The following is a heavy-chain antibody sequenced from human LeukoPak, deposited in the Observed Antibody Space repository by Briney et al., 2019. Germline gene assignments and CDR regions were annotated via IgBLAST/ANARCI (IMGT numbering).Heavy chain of an antibody. CDR2: ISASNGDT. D-gene: IGHD6-19*01. Sequence: ASVKVSCKASGYTXTSYGISWVRQAPGQGLEWMGWISASNGDTQYAQKLQGRVTMTTDTSTSTAYMELRSLRSDDTAVYYCARGSSGWYNDYWGQGTLVTVSS. J-gene: IGHJ4*02. CDR1: GYTXTSYG. CDR3: ARGSSGWYNDY. V-gene: IGHV1-18*01.